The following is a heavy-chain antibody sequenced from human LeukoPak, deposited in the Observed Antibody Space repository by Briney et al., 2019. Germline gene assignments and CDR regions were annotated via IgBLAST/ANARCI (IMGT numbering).Heavy chain of an antibody. CDR2: IYHSGST. V-gene: IGHV4-30-2*01. J-gene: IGHJ4*02. Sequence: SETLSLTCTVSGGSISSGGYYWSWIRQPPGKGLEWIGYIYHSGSTYYNPSLKSRVTISVDRSKNQFSLKLSSVTAADTAVYYCATRLSGYSYGYFDYWGQGTLVTVSS. CDR3: ATRLSGYSYGYFDY. CDR1: GGSISSGGYY. D-gene: IGHD5-18*01.